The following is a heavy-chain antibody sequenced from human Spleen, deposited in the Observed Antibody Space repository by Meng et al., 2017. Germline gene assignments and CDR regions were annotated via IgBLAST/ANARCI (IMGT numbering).Heavy chain of an antibody. Sequence: QVQLVQSGAEVKKPGASVKVSCKASGYTFTSYGISWVRQAPGQGLEWMGWINTYNGNPTYAQDFTGRFVFSLDTSVSTAYLQISGLKAEDTAVYYCARHRSSSWSDYWGQGTLVTVSS. CDR3: ARHRSSSWSDY. V-gene: IGHV7-4-1*02. D-gene: IGHD6-13*01. J-gene: IGHJ4*02. CDR1: GYTFTSYG. CDR2: INTYNGNP.